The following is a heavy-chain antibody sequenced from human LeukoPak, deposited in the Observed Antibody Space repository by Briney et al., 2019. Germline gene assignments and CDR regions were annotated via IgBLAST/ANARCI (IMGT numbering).Heavy chain of an antibody. CDR1: GGFISSHY. J-gene: IGHJ5*02. CDR3: ARYGSGSYYRPRWFDP. D-gene: IGHD3-10*01. CDR2: IYYSGST. Sequence: SETLSLTCTVSGGFISSHYWSWIRQPPGKGLEWIGYIYYSGSTNYNPSLKSRVTISVDTSKNQFSLKLSSVTAADTAVYYCARYGSGSYYRPRWFDPWGQGTLVTVSS. V-gene: IGHV4-59*11.